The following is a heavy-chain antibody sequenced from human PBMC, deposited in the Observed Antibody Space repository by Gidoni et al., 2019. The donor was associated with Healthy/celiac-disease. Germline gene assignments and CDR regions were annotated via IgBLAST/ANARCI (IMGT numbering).Heavy chain of an antibody. D-gene: IGHD4-17*01. Sequence: EVQLLESGGGLVQPGGSLRLSCAASGFTFSSSAMSWVRQAPGKGLEWVSAISGSGGGTYSADSVKGRFTISRDNSKNTLYLQMNSLRAEDTAVYYCAKVGGTTVTNTDYWGQGTLVTVSS. CDR1: GFTFSSSA. CDR2: ISGSGGGT. CDR3: AKVGGTTVTNTDY. V-gene: IGHV3-23*01. J-gene: IGHJ4*02.